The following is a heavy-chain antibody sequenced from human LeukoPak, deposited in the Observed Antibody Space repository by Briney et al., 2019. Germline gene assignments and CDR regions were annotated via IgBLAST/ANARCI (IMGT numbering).Heavy chain of an antibody. J-gene: IGHJ6*03. Sequence: GGSLRLSCAAPGFTFGNYGMHWFGRAPGKGLEWVAFIRYDGSNKYYADSVKGRFTVSRDNSKNTLFLQMNSLRDEDTAVYFCAKEFGGGSMDVWGKGTTVTVSS. D-gene: IGHD3-16*01. CDR3: AKEFGGGSMDV. V-gene: IGHV3-30*02. CDR1: GFTFGNYG. CDR2: IRYDGSNK.